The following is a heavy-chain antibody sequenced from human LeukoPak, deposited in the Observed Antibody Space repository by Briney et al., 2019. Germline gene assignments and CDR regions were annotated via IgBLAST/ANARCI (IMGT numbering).Heavy chain of an antibody. V-gene: IGHV3-48*03. D-gene: IGHD3-22*01. CDR1: GFTFRSYE. CDR3: KGYYDSSGYKAY. Sequence: GSLRLSCVASGFTFRSYEMNWVRQAPGKGLEWVSYISSSGSTIYYADSVKGRFTISRDNAKNSLYLQMNSLRAEDTAVYYCKGYYDSSGYKAYWGQGTLVTVSS. J-gene: IGHJ4*02. CDR2: ISSSGSTI.